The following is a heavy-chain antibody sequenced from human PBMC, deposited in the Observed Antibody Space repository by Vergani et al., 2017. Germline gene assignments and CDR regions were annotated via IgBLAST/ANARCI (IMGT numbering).Heavy chain of an antibody. CDR2: IYPADSDT. V-gene: IGHV5-51*01. D-gene: IGHD1-1*01. CDR1: EYSFGNYL. CDR3: TRHTTYTDS. J-gene: IGHJ4*02. Sequence: EVELVQSGPELRKPGESLKISRKGSEYSFGNYLIGWVRQMPGKGLEWMGIIYPADSDTRYSPSFQGQCTISADKSISTAFLQWDSLKASDTALYYCTRHTTYTDSGGQGPLVTVSS.